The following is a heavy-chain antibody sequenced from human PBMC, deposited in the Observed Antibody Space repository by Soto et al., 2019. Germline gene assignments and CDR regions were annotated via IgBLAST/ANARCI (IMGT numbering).Heavy chain of an antibody. CDR2: IYYSGST. Sequence: QVQLQESGPGLVKPSQTLSLTCTVSGGSISSGDYYWSWIRQPPGKGLEWIGYIYYSGSTYYNPSLTSRVTISEDTYQNQFSVELSAGTAADTAVYCCARGDSRCDYWGQGTLVTVSS. V-gene: IGHV4-30-4*01. J-gene: IGHJ4*02. D-gene: IGHD3-22*01. CDR1: GGSISSGDYY. CDR3: ARGDSRCDY.